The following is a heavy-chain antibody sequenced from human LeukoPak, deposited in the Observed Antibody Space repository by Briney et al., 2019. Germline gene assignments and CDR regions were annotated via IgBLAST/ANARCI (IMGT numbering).Heavy chain of an antibody. V-gene: IGHV1-3*01. CDR1: GYTFTSYA. CDR2: INAGNGNT. Sequence: ASVKVSCKASGYTFTSYAMHWVRQARGQRLEWMGWINAGNGNTKYSQKFQGRVTITRDTSASTAYMELSSLRSVDTAVYYCARDLDAFAVAGTGIDYWGQGTLVTVSS. CDR3: ARDLDAFAVAGTGIDY. D-gene: IGHD6-19*01. J-gene: IGHJ4*02.